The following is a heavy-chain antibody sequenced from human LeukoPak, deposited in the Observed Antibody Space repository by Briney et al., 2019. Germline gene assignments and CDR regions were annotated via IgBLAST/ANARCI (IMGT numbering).Heavy chain of an antibody. Sequence: ASVKVSCKASVYTFTSFYIHWVRQAPGQGLEWMGWMNPNSGDTSYAREFQDRVTMTRDTSLTTAYMELSSLRSDDTAVYYCARRPINCIITNCYVDNWGQGTLVTVSS. V-gene: IGHV1-2*02. CDR1: VYTFTSFY. J-gene: IGHJ4*02. CDR3: ARRPINCIITNCYVDN. CDR2: MNPNSGDT. D-gene: IGHD2-2*01.